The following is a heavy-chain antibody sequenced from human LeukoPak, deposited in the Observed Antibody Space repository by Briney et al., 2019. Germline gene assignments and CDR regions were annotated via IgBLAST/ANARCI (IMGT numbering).Heavy chain of an antibody. CDR1: GGTFASYA. J-gene: IGHJ6*03. V-gene: IGHV1-46*01. CDR2: INPSGGST. CDR3: ASTPESYYMDV. Sequence: ASVKVSCKASGGTFASYAISWVRQAPGQGLEWMGIINPSGGSTSYAQKFQGRVTMTRDTSTSTVYMELSSLRSEDTAVYYCASTPESYYMDVWGKGTTVTVSS.